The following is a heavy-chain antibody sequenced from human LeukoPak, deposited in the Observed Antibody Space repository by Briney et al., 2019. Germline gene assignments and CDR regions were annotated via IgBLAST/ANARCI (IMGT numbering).Heavy chain of an antibody. J-gene: IGHJ4*02. CDR2: INHSGST. CDR3: ARTRGYCSSTSCRNFDY. CDR1: GGSFSGYY. D-gene: IGHD2-2*01. Sequence: SETLSLTCAVYGGSFSGYYWSWIRQPPGKGLEWIGEINHSGSTNYNPSLKSRVTISADTSKNQFSLKLSSVTAADTAVYYCARTRGYCSSTSCRNFDYWGQGTLVTVSS. V-gene: IGHV4-34*01.